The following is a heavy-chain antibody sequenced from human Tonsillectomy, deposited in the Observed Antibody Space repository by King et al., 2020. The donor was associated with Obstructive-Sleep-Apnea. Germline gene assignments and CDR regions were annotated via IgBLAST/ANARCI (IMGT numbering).Heavy chain of an antibody. CDR1: GYTFTSYY. J-gene: IGHJ4*02. CDR2: INPSGGST. V-gene: IGHV1-46*03. CDR3: ARGSGVYSSGWYNGGFDY. Sequence: VQLVESGAEVKKPGASVKVSCKASGYTFTSYYMHWVRQAPGQGLEWMGIINPSGGSTSYAQKFQGRVTMTRDTSTSTVYMELGSLRSEATAVYYCARGSGVYSSGWYNGGFDYWGQGTLVTVSS. D-gene: IGHD6-19*01.